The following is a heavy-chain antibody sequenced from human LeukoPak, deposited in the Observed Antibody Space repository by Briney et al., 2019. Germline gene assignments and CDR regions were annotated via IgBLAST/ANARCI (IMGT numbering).Heavy chain of an antibody. V-gene: IGHV1-2*02. CDR2: INPNSGGT. Sequence: PRASVKVSCKASGYTFTGYYMHWVRQAPGQGLEWMGWINPNSGGTNYAQKFQGRVTMTRDTSISTAYMELSRLRSDDTAVYYCARVRCSSTSCPTWGQGTLVTVSS. D-gene: IGHD2-2*01. CDR1: GYTFTGYY. J-gene: IGHJ5*02. CDR3: ARVRCSSTSCPT.